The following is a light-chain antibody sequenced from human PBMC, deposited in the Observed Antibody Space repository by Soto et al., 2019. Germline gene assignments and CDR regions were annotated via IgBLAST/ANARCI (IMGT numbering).Light chain of an antibody. CDR2: KVS. CDR3: SSYAGSNTWV. V-gene: IGLV2-8*01. J-gene: IGLJ3*02. Sequence: QSALTQPPSASGSPGQSVTISCTGTSSDVGGYNSVSWYQQHPGKAPKLMIYKVSKRPSGVPDRFSGSKSGNTASLTVSGLQAEDEADYYCSSYAGSNTWVFGGGTKLTVL. CDR1: SSDVGGYNS.